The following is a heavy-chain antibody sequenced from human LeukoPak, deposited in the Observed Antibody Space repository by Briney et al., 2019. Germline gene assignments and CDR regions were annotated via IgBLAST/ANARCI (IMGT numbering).Heavy chain of an antibody. CDR2: INPNSGGT. D-gene: IGHD1-26*01. Sequence: GASVKVSCKASGYTFTGYYMHWVRQAPGQGLEWMGWINPNSGGTNYAQKFQGRVTMTRDTSISTAYMELSRLRSDDTAVYYCARDHSGSYTTREDYWGQGTLVTVSS. J-gene: IGHJ4*02. CDR3: ARDHSGSYTTREDY. CDR1: GYTFTGYY. V-gene: IGHV1-2*02.